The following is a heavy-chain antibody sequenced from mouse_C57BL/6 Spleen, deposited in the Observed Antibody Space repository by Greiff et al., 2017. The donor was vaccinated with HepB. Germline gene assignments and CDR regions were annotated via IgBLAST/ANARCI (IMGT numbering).Heavy chain of an antibody. V-gene: IGHV5-4*01. Sequence: QGVESGGGLVKPGGSLKLSCAASGFTFSSYAMSWVRQTPEKRLEWVATISDGGSYTYYPDNVKGRFTISRDNAKNNLYLQMSHLKSEDTAMDYCARDDGSGYFDYWGQGTTLTVSS. D-gene: IGHD1-1*01. CDR1: GFTFSSYA. J-gene: IGHJ2*01. CDR3: ARDDGSGYFDY. CDR2: ISDGGSYT.